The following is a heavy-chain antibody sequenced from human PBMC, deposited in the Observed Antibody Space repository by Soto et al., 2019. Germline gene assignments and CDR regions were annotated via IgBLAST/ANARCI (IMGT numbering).Heavy chain of an antibody. CDR1: GYTFTSYG. V-gene: IGHV1-18*01. CDR3: AREWGSSSWYGPLYYYYYGMDV. CDR2: ISAYNGNT. D-gene: IGHD6-13*01. Sequence: ASVNVSCKASGYTFTSYGISWVRQAPGQGLEWMGWISAYNGNTNYAQKLQGRVTMTTDTSTSTAYMELRSLRSDDTAVYYCAREWGSSSWYGPLYYYYYGMDVWGQGTTVTVSS. J-gene: IGHJ6*02.